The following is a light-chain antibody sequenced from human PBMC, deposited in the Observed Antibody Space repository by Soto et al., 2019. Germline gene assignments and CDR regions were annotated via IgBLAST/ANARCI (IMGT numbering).Light chain of an antibody. CDR1: SSDVGSYNL. Sequence: QSVLTQPASVSGSPGQSITISCTGTSSDVGSYNLVSWYQQHPGKAPKLMIYEGSKRPSGVSNRFSGSKSGNMASLTISGLQAEDEADYYCGTWDTSLSAYVFGPGTKVTVL. CDR2: EGS. J-gene: IGLJ1*01. V-gene: IGLV2-23*01. CDR3: GTWDTSLSAYV.